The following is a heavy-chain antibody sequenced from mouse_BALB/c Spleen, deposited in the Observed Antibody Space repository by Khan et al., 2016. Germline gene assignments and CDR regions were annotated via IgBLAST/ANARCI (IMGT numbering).Heavy chain of an antibody. CDR3: NAIYYGNYIYFDY. CDR1: GFNIKDYY. Sequence: VQLKQSGAELVRSGASVRLSCTASGFNIKDYYIHWVKQRPEQGLEWIGWIDPANGATEYAPKFQGKATMTADTSSNTAYLQLSRLTSEDTAVYYCNAIYYGNYIYFDYWGQGTTLTVSS. CDR2: IDPANGAT. D-gene: IGHD2-1*01. J-gene: IGHJ2*01. V-gene: IGHV14-4*02.